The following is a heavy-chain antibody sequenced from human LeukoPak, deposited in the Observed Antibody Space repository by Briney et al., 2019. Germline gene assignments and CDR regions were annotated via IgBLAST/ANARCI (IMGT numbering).Heavy chain of an antibody. CDR3: ARDGLYGDYGWYFDL. J-gene: IGHJ2*01. V-gene: IGHV1-46*01. Sequence: ASVKVSCKASGYTFTSNYMHWVRQAPGQGLEWMGIINPSGGSTSYAQKFQGRVTMTRDTSTSTVYMELSSLRSEDTAVYYCARDGLYGDYGWYFDLWGRGTLVTVSS. D-gene: IGHD4-17*01. CDR1: GYTFTSNY. CDR2: INPSGGST.